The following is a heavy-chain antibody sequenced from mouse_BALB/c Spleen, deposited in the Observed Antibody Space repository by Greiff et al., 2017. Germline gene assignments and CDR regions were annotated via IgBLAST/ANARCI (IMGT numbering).Heavy chain of an antibody. Sequence: EVMLVESGGGLVKPGGSLKLSCAASGFTFSSYTMSWVRQTPEKRLEWVATISSGGSYTYYPDSVKGRFTISRDNAKNTLYLQMSSLKSEDTAMYYCTRDYYYGSSCYFDYWGQGTTLTVSS. D-gene: IGHD1-1*01. J-gene: IGHJ2*01. CDR1: GFTFSSYT. CDR3: TRDYYYGSSCYFDY. CDR2: ISSGGSYT. V-gene: IGHV5-6-4*01.